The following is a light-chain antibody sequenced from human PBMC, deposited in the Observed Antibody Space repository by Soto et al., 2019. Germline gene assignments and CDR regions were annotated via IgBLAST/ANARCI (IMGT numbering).Light chain of an antibody. CDR2: GTS. J-gene: IGLJ3*02. V-gene: IGLV1-40*01. CDR1: ASNIGANYD. Sequence: QSVLAQPPSVSGAPGQRVTISCTGGASNIGANYDVHWYQQLPGTAPKLLIYGTSNRPSGVPDRFSGSKSGTSASLAITGLQAEPEAHYFRPPYDFTLGAFWVFGGGTKVTVL. CDR3: PPYDFTLGAFWV.